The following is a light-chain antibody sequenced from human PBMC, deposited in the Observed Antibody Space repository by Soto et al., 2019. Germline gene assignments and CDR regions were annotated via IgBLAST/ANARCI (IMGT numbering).Light chain of an antibody. CDR2: AAS. V-gene: IGKV1-39*01. CDR3: QQSYNIPIT. Sequence: DIQMTQSPSSLSASVGDRVTISCRANQSISDYLNWYQHKPGTAPKLLIYAASSLQRGVPSRFSGSGFRTDFTLNISSLQPEDLATYFCQQSYNIPITFGQGTRLEIK. J-gene: IGKJ5*01. CDR1: QSISDY.